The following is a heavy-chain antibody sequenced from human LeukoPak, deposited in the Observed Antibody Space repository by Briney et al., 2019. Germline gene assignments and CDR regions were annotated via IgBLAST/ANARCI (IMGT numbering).Heavy chain of an antibody. CDR3: AREPVVPAANYYYYYGMDV. J-gene: IGHJ6*02. CDR1: GFTFSSYA. V-gene: IGHV3-30-3*01. Sequence: GGSLRLSCAASGFTFSSYAMHWVRRAPGKGLEWVAVISYDGSNKYYADSVKGRFTISRDNSKNTLYLQMNSLRAEDTAVYYCAREPVVPAANYYYYYGMDVWGQETTVTVSS. D-gene: IGHD2-2*01. CDR2: ISYDGSNK.